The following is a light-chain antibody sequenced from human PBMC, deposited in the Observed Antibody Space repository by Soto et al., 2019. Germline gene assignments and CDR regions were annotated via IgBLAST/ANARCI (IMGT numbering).Light chain of an antibody. CDR3: QQYNSYPRT. Sequence: DIQMTQSPSTLSASVGDRVTITCRASQSFSSWLAWYQQKPEKAPNLLIYKASSLESGVPSRFSGSGSGTEFTLTISSLQPDDFATDYGQQYNSYPRTFGQGTKVEIK. CDR2: KAS. J-gene: IGKJ1*01. V-gene: IGKV1-5*03. CDR1: QSFSSW.